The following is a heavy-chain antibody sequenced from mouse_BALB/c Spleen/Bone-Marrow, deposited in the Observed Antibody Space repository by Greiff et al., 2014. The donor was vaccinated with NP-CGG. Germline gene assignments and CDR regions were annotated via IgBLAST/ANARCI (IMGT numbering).Heavy chain of an antibody. D-gene: IGHD2-4*01. CDR2: IDPANGNT. CDR3: ARGYYDYVYAMDY. CDR1: GFNIKDTY. J-gene: IGHJ4*01. V-gene: IGHV14-3*02. Sequence: VHVKQSGAELVKPGASVKLSCTASGFNIKDTYMHWVKQRPEQGLEWIGRIDPANGNTKYDPKFQGKATITADTSSNTAYLQLSSLTSKDTAVYYCARGYYDYVYAMDYWGQGTSVTVSS.